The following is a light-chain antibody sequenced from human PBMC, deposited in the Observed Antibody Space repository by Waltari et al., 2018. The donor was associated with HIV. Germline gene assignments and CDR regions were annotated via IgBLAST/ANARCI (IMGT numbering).Light chain of an antibody. CDR1: SSNIGNHY. V-gene: IGLV1-51*01. CDR3: GTWDSSLRAVV. CDR2: YNN. Sequence: QSVLTQPPSVPAAPGQKVSISCSGSSSNIGNHYVSWYQQCPGTAPKLRVYYNNKRPSGIPDRFAGSKSCTSASLGVTGLQTGDEADYYCGTWDSSLRAVVFGGGTKLTVL. J-gene: IGLJ2*01.